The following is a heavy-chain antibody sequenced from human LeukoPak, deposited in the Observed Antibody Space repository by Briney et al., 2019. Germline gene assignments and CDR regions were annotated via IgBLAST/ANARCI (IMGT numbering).Heavy chain of an antibody. CDR3: ARGKGAPRYYYGSGSYYTWFDP. V-gene: IGHV4-34*01. Sequence: PSETLSLTCTVSGGSISSYYWSWIRQPPGKGLEWIGEINHSGSTIYNPALKSRVTISVDTSKNQFSLKLSSVTAADTAAYYCARGKGAPRYYYGSGSYYTWFDPWGQGTLVTVSS. D-gene: IGHD3-10*01. J-gene: IGHJ5*02. CDR2: INHSGST. CDR1: GGSISSYY.